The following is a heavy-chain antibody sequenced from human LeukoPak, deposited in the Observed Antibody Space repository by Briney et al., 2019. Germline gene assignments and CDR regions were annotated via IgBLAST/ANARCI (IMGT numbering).Heavy chain of an antibody. CDR3: AKASTFGGVIAPFDY. CDR2: ISWNSGSI. Sequence: GGSLRLSCAAPGFTFDDYAMHWVRQAPGKGPEWVSGISWNSGSIGYADSVKGRFTISRDNAKNSLYLQMNSLRAEDTALYYCAKASTFGGVIAPFDYWGQGTLVTVSS. CDR1: GFTFDDYA. D-gene: IGHD3-16*02. J-gene: IGHJ4*02. V-gene: IGHV3-9*01.